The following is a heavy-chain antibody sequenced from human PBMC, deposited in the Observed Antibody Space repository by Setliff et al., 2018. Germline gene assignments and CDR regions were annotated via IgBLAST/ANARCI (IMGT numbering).Heavy chain of an antibody. CDR3: AADTFDSNAQAFDY. V-gene: IGHV3-15*07. D-gene: IGHD3-22*01. CDR1: GLTFPNAW. Sequence: GGSLRLSCAASGLTFPNAWLNWVRQAPGKGLEWVGRVTAGGTTNYAAPVKGRFTISRDDSKDTLYLQLNSLNTEDTAVYYCAADTFDSNAQAFDYWGQGTLVTVSS. J-gene: IGHJ4*02. CDR2: VTAGGTT.